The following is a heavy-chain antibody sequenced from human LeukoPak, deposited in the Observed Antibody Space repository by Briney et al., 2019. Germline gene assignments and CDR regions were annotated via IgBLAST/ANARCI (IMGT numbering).Heavy chain of an antibody. CDR2: VNSDGSAT. V-gene: IGHV3-74*01. CDR1: GFIFTKYW. CDR3: ARDDRSDYLDY. Sequence: GGSLRLSCAASGFIFTKYWMHWVRRAPGKGLVWVSHVNSDGSATSYADSVKGRFTISRDNSKNTLYLQMNSLRAEDTAVYYCARDDRSDYLDYWGQGTLVTVSS. J-gene: IGHJ4*02.